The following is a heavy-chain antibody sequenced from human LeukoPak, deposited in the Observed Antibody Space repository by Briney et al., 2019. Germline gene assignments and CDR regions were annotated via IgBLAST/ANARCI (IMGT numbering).Heavy chain of an antibody. V-gene: IGHV3-30*02. D-gene: IGHD3-22*01. Sequence: GGSLRLSCAASGFTFSSYGMHWFRQAPGKGLEGVAFIRYDGSNKYYADSVKGRFTISRDNSENTLYLQMNSLRAEDTAVYYSAKGFPYDSSGYHYPLFDYWGQGTLVTVSS. J-gene: IGHJ4*02. CDR3: AKGFPYDSSGYHYPLFDY. CDR2: IRYDGSNK. CDR1: GFTFSSYG.